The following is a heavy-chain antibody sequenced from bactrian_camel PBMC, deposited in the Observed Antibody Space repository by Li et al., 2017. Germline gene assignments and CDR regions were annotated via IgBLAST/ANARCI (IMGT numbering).Heavy chain of an antibody. V-gene: IGHV3S53*01. J-gene: IGHJ4*01. CDR2: IVTDGTT. D-gene: IGHD1*01. CDR3: AARFICREDFFRY. Sequence: HVQLVESGGGSAQAGGSLRLSCVASGYNMEGKCLAWFRQIPGKEREQVAYIVTDGTTTYADSVQGRFTIWKDVGLKTLYLQMNNLKPEDTAMYYCAARFICREDFFRYWGQGTQVTVS. CDR1: GYNMEGKC.